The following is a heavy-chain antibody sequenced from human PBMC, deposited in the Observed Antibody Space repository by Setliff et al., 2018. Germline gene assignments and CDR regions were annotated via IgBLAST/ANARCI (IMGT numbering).Heavy chain of an antibody. Sequence: SVKVSCKASGGTFSSYAISWVRQAPGQGLEWMGGIIPILGIANYAQKFQGRVTITANESTSTAYMELSSLRSEDTAVYYCARDRNYYGSGSYYNADAFDIWGQGTMVTISS. CDR3: ARDRNYYGSGSYYNADAFDI. CDR1: GGTFSSYA. J-gene: IGHJ3*02. D-gene: IGHD3-10*01. V-gene: IGHV1-69*10. CDR2: IIPILGIA.